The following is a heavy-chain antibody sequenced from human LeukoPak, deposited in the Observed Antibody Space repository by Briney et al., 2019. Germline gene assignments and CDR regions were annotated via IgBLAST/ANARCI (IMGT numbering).Heavy chain of an antibody. Sequence: GGSLRLSCAASGFTVSTNCMTWVRQAPGKGLEWVSTIYSGCITYYADSVMGRFTISRHNSRNTLYLQMNSLRAEDTAVYYCARVDTVMAYYFDLWGQGTLVTVSS. CDR1: GFTVSTNC. V-gene: IGHV3-53*04. D-gene: IGHD5-18*01. CDR2: IYSGCIT. J-gene: IGHJ4*02. CDR3: ARVDTVMAYYFDL.